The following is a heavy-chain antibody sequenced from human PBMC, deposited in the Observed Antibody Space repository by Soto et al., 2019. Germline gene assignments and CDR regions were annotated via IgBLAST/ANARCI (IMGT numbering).Heavy chain of an antibody. D-gene: IGHD3-9*01. CDR2: INHSGST. CDR1: GGSFSGYY. V-gene: IGHV4-34*01. CDR3: ARGNRLGYYDILPGHLKHYGMDV. J-gene: IGHJ6*02. Sequence: PSETLSLTCAVYGGSFSGYYWSWIRQPPGKGLEWIGEINHSGSTNYNPSLKSRVTISVDTSKNQFSLKLSSVTAADTAVYYCARGNRLGYYDILPGHLKHYGMDVWGQGTTVTVSS.